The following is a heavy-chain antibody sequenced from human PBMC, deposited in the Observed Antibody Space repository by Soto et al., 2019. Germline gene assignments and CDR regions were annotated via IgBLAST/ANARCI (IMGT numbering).Heavy chain of an antibody. CDR1: GFTFSSYA. CDR3: AKDHLAYCGGDCYLDALADFDY. V-gene: IGHV3-23*01. CDR2: ISGSGGST. D-gene: IGHD2-21*02. Sequence: EVQLLESGGGLVQPGGSLRLSCAASGFTFSSYAMSWVRQAPGKGLEWVSAISGSGGSTYYADSVKGRFTISRDNSKNTLYLQMNSLRAEDTAVYYCAKDHLAYCGGDCYLDALADFDYWGQGTLVTVSS. J-gene: IGHJ4*02.